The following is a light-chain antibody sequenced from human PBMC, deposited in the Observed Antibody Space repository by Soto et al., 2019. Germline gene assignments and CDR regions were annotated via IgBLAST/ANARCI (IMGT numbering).Light chain of an antibody. CDR3: QQYNIWSLYT. CDR2: GAA. Sequence: EIVMTQSPATLSVSPGDTATLSCRASHSVGSDLAWYQVKPGQAPRLLIYGAATRAIGIPGRFSGSGTRTEFSLTIRSLQSEDSAVYYCQQYNIWSLYTFGQGTNLEIK. J-gene: IGKJ2*01. CDR1: HSVGSD. V-gene: IGKV3-15*01.